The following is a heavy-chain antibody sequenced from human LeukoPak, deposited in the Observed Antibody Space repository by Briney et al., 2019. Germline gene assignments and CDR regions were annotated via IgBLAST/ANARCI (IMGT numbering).Heavy chain of an antibody. CDR1: GFTFSSYA. CDR2: ISYDGSNK. Sequence: PGGSLRLSCAASGFTFSSYAMSWVRQAPGKGLEWVAVISYDGSNKYYADSVKGRFTISRDNSKNTLYLQMNSLRAEDTAVYYCAKDREGATTDYFDYWGQGTLVTVSS. D-gene: IGHD1-26*01. CDR3: AKDREGATTDYFDY. V-gene: IGHV3-30*18. J-gene: IGHJ4*02.